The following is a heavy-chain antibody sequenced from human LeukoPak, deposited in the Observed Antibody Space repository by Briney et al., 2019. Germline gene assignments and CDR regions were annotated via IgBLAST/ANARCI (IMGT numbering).Heavy chain of an antibody. J-gene: IGHJ4*02. V-gene: IGHV4-59*01. Sequence: SETLSLTCTVSGGSINSYYWSWIRQPPGKGLEWIGYIYYSGSTNYNPSLKSRVTISVDTSKNQFSLRLSSVTAADTAVYYCARDTGYWGQGTLVTVSS. CDR3: ARDTGY. CDR1: GGSINSYY. CDR2: IYYSGST.